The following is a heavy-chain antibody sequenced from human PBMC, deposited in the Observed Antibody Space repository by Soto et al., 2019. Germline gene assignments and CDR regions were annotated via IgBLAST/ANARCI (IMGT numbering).Heavy chain of an antibody. J-gene: IGHJ6*02. CDR1: GFTFRDFA. V-gene: IGHV3-23*01. CDR3: AIGGGQIYYSGMDV. Sequence: EVQLLQSGGALGQPGGSLRLSCAASGFTFRDFAMSWVRQSPGRGLEWVSTIGGLVSTAFYADSVRGRFTISRDNAKNSLFLHLNSLSAGDTAVYYCAIGGGQIYYSGMDVWGQGTTVTVSS. CDR2: IGGLVSTA. D-gene: IGHD3-3*01.